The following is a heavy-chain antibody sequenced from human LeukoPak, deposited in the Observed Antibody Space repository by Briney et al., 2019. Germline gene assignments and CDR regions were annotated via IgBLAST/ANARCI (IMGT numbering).Heavy chain of an antibody. Sequence: ASVKVSCKASGGTFSSYAISWVRQAPGQGLEWMGGIIPIFGTANYAQKFQGRVTITADESTSTAYMELSSLRSEDTAVYYCARDRRYYDFWSGYYTPTGFDYWGQGTLVTVSS. CDR1: GGTFSSYA. J-gene: IGHJ4*02. D-gene: IGHD3-3*01. CDR3: ARDRRYYDFWSGYYTPTGFDY. CDR2: IIPIFGTA. V-gene: IGHV1-69*13.